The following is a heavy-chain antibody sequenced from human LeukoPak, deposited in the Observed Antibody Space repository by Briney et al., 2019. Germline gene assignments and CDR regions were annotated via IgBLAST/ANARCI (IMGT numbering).Heavy chain of an antibody. CDR1: GFTFSTYG. J-gene: IGHJ5*02. Sequence: GRSLRLSCAASGFTFSTYGMHWVRQDPGKGLEWVAAILYDGSDKYYADSVKGRFTISRDNSKNTLYLQMNSLRPEDTAVYYCAKPLRGSGTYWDWFDPWGQGTLVTVSS. V-gene: IGHV3-30*18. CDR2: ILYDGSDK. D-gene: IGHD1-26*01. CDR3: AKPLRGSGTYWDWFDP.